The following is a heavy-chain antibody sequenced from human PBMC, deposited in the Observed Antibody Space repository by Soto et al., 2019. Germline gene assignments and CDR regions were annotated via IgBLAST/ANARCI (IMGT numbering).Heavy chain of an antibody. Sequence: QVQLQESGPGLVRPSETLSLTCTVSGGSITSGGYYWGWIRQHPGKGLEWIGHIYYSGSTSYNPSLKRRVSMSADTSKNQFTMKLSSLTAADTAVYYCARGGWSDNWFVPWGQGTLVTVSS. CDR3: ARGGWSDNWFVP. CDR2: IYYSGST. D-gene: IGHD6-19*01. J-gene: IGHJ5*02. V-gene: IGHV4-31*03. CDR1: GGSITSGGYY.